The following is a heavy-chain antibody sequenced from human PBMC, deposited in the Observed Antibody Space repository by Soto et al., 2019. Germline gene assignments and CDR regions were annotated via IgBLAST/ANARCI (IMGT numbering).Heavy chain of an antibody. CDR2: IKSQTDGGTT. CDR1: GFTFSNAW. CDR3: TTAYEQQLVLSGYYYYYMDV. J-gene: IGHJ6*03. V-gene: IGHV3-15*01. Sequence: EVQVVESGGGLVKPGGSLRLSCAASGFTFSNAWMSWVRQAPGKGLEWVGRIKSQTDGGTTDYAAPVNSRFTISRYDAKNTLYLQMNSMKTEDTAVYYCTTAYEQQLVLSGYYYYYMDVWGTGTTVTVSS. D-gene: IGHD6-13*01.